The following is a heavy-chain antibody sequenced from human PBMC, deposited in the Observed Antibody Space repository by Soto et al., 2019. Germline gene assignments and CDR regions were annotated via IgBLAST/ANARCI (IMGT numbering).Heavy chain of an antibody. CDR1: GFTFSSYA. Sequence: QVQLVESGGGVVQPGRSLRLSCAASGFTFSSYAMHWVRQAPGKGLEWVAVISYDGSNKYYADSVKGRFTISRDNSKNTLYLQMNSLRAQDTAVYYCARGEAHWQYQLLFNWFDPWGQGTLVTLSS. D-gene: IGHD2-2*01. CDR3: ARGEAHWQYQLLFNWFDP. J-gene: IGHJ5*02. V-gene: IGHV3-30-3*01. CDR2: ISYDGSNK.